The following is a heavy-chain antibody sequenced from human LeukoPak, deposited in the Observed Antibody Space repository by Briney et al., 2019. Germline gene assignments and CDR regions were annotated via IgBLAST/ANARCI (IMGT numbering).Heavy chain of an antibody. D-gene: IGHD3-9*01. J-gene: IGHJ4*02. CDR1: GFTFSSYG. CDR2: IWYDGSNK. Sequence: SGGSPRLSCAASGFTFSSYGMHWVRQAPGKGLEWVAVIWYDGSNKYYADSVKGRFTISRDNSKNTLYLQMNSLRAEDTAVYYCARDMYYDILTGYADFDYWGQGTLVTVSS. CDR3: ARDMYYDILTGYADFDY. V-gene: IGHV3-33*01.